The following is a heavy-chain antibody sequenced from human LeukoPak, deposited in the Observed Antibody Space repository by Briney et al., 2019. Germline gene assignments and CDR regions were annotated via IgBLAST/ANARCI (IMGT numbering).Heavy chain of an antibody. CDR2: IKQDGSET. Sequence: GGSLRLSCVVSGFTFSSSWMTWVRQAPGKGLEWVANIKQDGSETHYVDSVKGRFTISRDNAKNSLYLQMNSLRAEDTAVYYCAREPGMGYAFDIWGHGTVVTVSS. CDR1: GFTFSSSW. V-gene: IGHV3-7*01. J-gene: IGHJ3*02. CDR3: AREPGMGYAFDI. D-gene: IGHD2-8*01.